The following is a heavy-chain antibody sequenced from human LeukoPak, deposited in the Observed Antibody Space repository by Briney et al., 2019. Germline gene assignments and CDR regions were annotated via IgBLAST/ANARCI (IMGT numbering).Heavy chain of an antibody. V-gene: IGHV1-18*01. D-gene: IGHD1-7*01. CDR1: GYTFTSYG. CDR2: ISAYNGNT. J-gene: IGHJ4*02. Sequence: ASVKVSCKASGYTFTSYGISWVRQAPGQGLEWMGWISAYNGNTNYAQKLQGRVTMTTDTSTSTAYMELRSLRSDDTAVYYCARERAPPRHSITGTTGKVDYWGQGTLVTVSS. CDR3: ARERAPPRHSITGTTGKVDY.